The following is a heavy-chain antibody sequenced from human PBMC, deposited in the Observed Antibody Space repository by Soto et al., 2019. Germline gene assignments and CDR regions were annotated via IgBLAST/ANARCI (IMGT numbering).Heavy chain of an antibody. CDR3: GRVRRPYYFDY. J-gene: IGHJ4*02. CDR1: GCSISSYY. V-gene: IGHV4-59*01. D-gene: IGHD6-6*01. Sequence: SETLSLTCTVSGCSISSYYWSWIRQPPGKGLEWIGYIYYSGSTDYNPSLKSRVTISVDTSKSQFSLKLSSVTAADTAVYYCGRVRRPYYFDYWGQGTLVTVSS. CDR2: IYYSGST.